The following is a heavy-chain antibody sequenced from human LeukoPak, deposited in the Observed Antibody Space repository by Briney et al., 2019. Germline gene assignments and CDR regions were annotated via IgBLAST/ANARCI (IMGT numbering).Heavy chain of an antibody. CDR3: ARDLSGIAARPGYFFDY. J-gene: IGHJ4*02. D-gene: IGHD6-6*01. Sequence: SETLSLTCTVSGGSISSSSYYWGWVRQPPGKGLEWIGSIYYSGSTYYNPSLKSRVTISVDTSKNQFSLKLSSVTAADTAVYYCARDLSGIAARPGYFFDYWGQGTLVTVSS. CDR1: GGSISSSSYY. V-gene: IGHV4-39*07. CDR2: IYYSGST.